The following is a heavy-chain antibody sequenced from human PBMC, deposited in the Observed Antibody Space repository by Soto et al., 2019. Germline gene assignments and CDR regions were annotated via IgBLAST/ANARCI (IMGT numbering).Heavy chain of an antibody. CDR3: ARDRYYGSGSYHEYYYYGMDV. V-gene: IGHV3-21*01. D-gene: IGHD3-10*01. CDR2: ISSSSSYI. J-gene: IGHJ6*02. CDR1: GFTFSSYS. Sequence: PGGSLRLSCAASGFTFSSYSMNWVRQAPGKGLEWVSSISSSSSYIYYADSVKGRFTISRDNAKNSLYLQMNSLRAEDTAVYYCARDRYYGSGSYHEYYYYGMDVWGQGTTVTVSS.